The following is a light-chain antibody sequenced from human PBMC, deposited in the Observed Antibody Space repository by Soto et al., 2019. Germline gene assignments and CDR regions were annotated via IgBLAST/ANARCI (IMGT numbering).Light chain of an antibody. Sequence: VQMTQSPSSLSASVGDRVTITCRASQSISSYFNWYQQKPGKAPKLLIYAASRLQSGVPSRFSGSGSGTDFTLTISSLQPEDFATYYCQQSYSTPRTFGGGTKVEIK. CDR3: QQSYSTPRT. CDR2: AAS. CDR1: QSISSY. J-gene: IGKJ4*01. V-gene: IGKV1-39*01.